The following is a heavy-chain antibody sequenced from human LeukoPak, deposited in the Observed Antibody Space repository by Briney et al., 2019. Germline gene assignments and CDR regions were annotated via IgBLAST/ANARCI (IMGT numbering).Heavy chain of an antibody. CDR3: ARVAPDLVGAYDY. D-gene: IGHD1-26*01. Sequence: GGSLRLSCAASGFTFSTYAMHWVRQAPGKGLEWVSYISSSSSTIYYADSVKGRFTISRDNAKNSLYLQMNSLRAEDTAVYYCARVAPDLVGAYDYWGQGTLVTVSS. V-gene: IGHV3-48*04. J-gene: IGHJ4*02. CDR1: GFTFSTYA. CDR2: ISSSSSTI.